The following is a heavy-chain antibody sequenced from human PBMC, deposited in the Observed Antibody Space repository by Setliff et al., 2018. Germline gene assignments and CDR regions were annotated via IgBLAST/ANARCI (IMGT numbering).Heavy chain of an antibody. CDR3: ARVPQEAFYYYDRGNHFDS. V-gene: IGHV1-2*06. CDR2: INPNSGRT. Sequence: ASVKVSCKPSGYIFTDYYIHWVRQAPGQGLEWMGRINPNSGRTDYAQKFQGRVTLTRDTSISTAYMDLSSLRSDDTAVYYCARVPQEAFYYYDRGNHFDSWGQGTLVTVSS. J-gene: IGHJ4*02. CDR1: GYIFTDYY. D-gene: IGHD3-22*01.